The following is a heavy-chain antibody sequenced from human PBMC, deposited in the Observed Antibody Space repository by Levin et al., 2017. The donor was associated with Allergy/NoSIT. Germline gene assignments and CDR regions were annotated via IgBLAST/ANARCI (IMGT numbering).Heavy chain of an antibody. D-gene: IGHD6-19*01. Sequence: SQTLSLTCAVSGDSISSSNWWNWVRQTPGKGLEWIGEMYYSGTINYNPSLKSRVTISIDKSKNHFSLKMTSVTAADAAVYYCARAPDSSWGGYGMNVWGQGTTVTVSS. CDR2: MYYSGTI. CDR1: GDSISSSNW. CDR3: ARAPDSSWGGYGMNV. V-gene: IGHV4-4*02. J-gene: IGHJ6*02.